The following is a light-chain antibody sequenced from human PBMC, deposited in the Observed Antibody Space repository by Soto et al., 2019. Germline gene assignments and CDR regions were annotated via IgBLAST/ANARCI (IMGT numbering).Light chain of an antibody. J-gene: IGLJ3*02. CDR2: EVT. V-gene: IGLV2-14*01. Sequence: QSVLAQPASVSGSPGQSITISCAGTSSDVGGHNYVSWYQQYPGKAPKLIIYEVTNRPSGISDRFSGSKSGSTASLTISGPQAEDEADYYCCSYTSTNTRVFGGGTKVTVL. CDR1: SSDVGGHNY. CDR3: CSYTSTNTRV.